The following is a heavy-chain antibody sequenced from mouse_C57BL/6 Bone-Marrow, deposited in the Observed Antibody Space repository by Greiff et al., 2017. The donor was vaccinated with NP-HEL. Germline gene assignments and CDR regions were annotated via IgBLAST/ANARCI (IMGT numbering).Heavy chain of an antibody. CDR1: GYAFSSYW. CDR2: IYPGDGDT. V-gene: IGHV1-80*01. D-gene: IGHD1-1*01. J-gene: IGHJ3*01. Sequence: QVHVKQSGAELVKPGASVKISCKASGYAFSSYWMNWVKQRPGKGLEWIGQIYPGDGDTNYNGKFKGKATLTADKSSSTAYMQLSSLTSEDSAVYFCAREGDYYGSSYVAYWGQGTLVTVSA. CDR3: AREGDYYGSSYVAY.